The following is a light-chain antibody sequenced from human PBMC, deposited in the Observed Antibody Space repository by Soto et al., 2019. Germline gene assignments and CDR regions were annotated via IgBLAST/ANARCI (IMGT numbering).Light chain of an antibody. V-gene: IGKV1-9*01. CDR1: QGISSY. Sequence: DIQLTQSPSFLSASVGDRVTITCRASQGISSYLAWYQQKPGKAPKLLIYAASTLQIGVPSRFSGSGSGTELTLTISSLQPEDFATYYYQQLNTYPPLTFGGGTKVEIK. CDR2: AAS. J-gene: IGKJ4*01. CDR3: QQLNTYPPLT.